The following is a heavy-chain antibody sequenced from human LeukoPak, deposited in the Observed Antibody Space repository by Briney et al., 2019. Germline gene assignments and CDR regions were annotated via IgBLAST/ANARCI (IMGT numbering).Heavy chain of an antibody. CDR2: IHPNSGST. CDR1: GYTFTSYY. Sequence: ASVKVSCKASGYTFTSYYMHWVRQAPGQGLEWMGIIHPNSGSTTYAQKFQGRVTMTRDTSTSTVYMELSSLRSEDTAVYYCASISSGWPKVVYWGQGTLVTVSS. D-gene: IGHD6-19*01. V-gene: IGHV1-46*01. J-gene: IGHJ4*02. CDR3: ASISSGWPKVVY.